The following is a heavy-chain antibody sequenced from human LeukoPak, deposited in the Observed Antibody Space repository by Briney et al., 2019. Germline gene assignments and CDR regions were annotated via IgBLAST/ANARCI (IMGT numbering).Heavy chain of an antibody. D-gene: IGHD3-16*01. Sequence: GGPLRLSCAASGFTFSSYAMHWVRQAPGKGLEWVGRIKSKSDGGTTDYAAPVKGRFSISRDDSKNTLYLQMNSLKSEDTAVYYCTTWVRLGELSFYPYFDYWGQGTLVTVSS. CDR1: GFTFSSYA. J-gene: IGHJ4*02. CDR2: IKSKSDGGTT. V-gene: IGHV3-15*05. CDR3: TTWVRLGELSFYPYFDY.